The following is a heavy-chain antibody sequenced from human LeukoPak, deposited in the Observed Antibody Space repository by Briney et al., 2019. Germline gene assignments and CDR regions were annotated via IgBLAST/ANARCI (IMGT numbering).Heavy chain of an antibody. Sequence: ASVRVSCKASGYTFTSYYMHWVRRAPGQGLEWMGIINPRGGSTSYAQKFQGRVTMTRDTSTSTVYMELSSLRYEDTAVYYCARERGYCSSTSCKYSIAHAFDIWGQGTMVTVSS. CDR1: GYTFTSYY. J-gene: IGHJ3*02. V-gene: IGHV1-46*01. D-gene: IGHD2-2*01. CDR3: ARERGYCSSTSCKYSIAHAFDI. CDR2: INPRGGST.